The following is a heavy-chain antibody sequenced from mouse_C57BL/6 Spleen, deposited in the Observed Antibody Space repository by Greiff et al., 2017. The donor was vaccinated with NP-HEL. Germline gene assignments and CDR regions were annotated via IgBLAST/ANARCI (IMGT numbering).Heavy chain of an antibody. J-gene: IGHJ4*01. CDR3: AREDYYGSSYYAMDY. V-gene: IGHV1-26*01. CDR1: GYTFTDYY. Sequence: VQLQQSGPELVKPGASVKISCKASGYTFTDYYMNWVNQSHGKSLEWIGDINPNNGGTSYNQMFKGKATLTVDKSSSTAYMALRRLTSEDSAVYYCAREDYYGSSYYAMDYWGQGTSVTVSS. CDR2: INPNNGGT. D-gene: IGHD1-1*01.